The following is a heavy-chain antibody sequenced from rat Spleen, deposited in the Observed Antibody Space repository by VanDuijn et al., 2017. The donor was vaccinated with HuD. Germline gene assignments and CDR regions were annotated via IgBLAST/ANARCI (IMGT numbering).Heavy chain of an antibody. D-gene: IGHD1-11*01. Sequence: EVQLQESGPGLVKPSQSLSLTCSVTGHSITSSYRWNWIRKFPGNKLEWMGYINSAGSTNYNPSLKSQISISRDTSKNQFFLQVDSVTTEDTATYYCARSEGTHFYLPFADWGQGTLVTVSS. CDR3: ARSEGTHFYLPFAD. J-gene: IGHJ3*01. V-gene: IGHV3-3*01. CDR2: INSAGST. CDR1: GHSITSSYR.